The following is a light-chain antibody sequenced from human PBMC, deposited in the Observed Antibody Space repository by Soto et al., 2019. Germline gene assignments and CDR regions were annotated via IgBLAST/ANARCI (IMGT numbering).Light chain of an antibody. CDR3: QQYASLPLT. V-gene: IGKV3-20*01. CDR1: QAVRGNN. Sequence: IVLTQSPDTLSLSPGESATLSCRASQAVRGNNIIWYQQRPGQAPRVLISGASTRATGIPDRFRGSGSGTDFSLSIRRLEPEDSAVHYCQQYASLPLTFGGGTKVVIK. J-gene: IGKJ4*01. CDR2: GAS.